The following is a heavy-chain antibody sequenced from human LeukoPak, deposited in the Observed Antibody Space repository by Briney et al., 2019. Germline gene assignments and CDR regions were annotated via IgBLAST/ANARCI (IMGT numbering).Heavy chain of an antibody. CDR2: IIPIFGTA. V-gene: IGHV1-69*05. CDR1: GYTFTSYY. Sequence: GASVKVSCKASGYTFTSYYMHWVRQALGQGLEWMGGIIPIFGTANYAQKFQGRVTITTDESTSTAYMELSSLRSEDTAVYYCARGSYDFWSGYNLDVWGKGTTVTVSS. D-gene: IGHD3-3*01. J-gene: IGHJ6*03. CDR3: ARGSYDFWSGYNLDV.